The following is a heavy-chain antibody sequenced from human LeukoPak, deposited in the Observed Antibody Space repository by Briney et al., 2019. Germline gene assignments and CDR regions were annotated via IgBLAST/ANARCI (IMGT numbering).Heavy chain of an antibody. V-gene: IGHV1-2*02. CDR3: ARGHEDSSGYYPTYYFDY. CDR1: GYTFTGYY. CDR2: INPNSVGT. Sequence: SVKVSCKASGYTFTGYYMHWVRQAPGQGLEWMGWINPNSVGTNYAQKFQGRVTMTRDTSISTAYMELSRLRSGDTAVYYCARGHEDSSGYYPTYYFDYWGQGTLVTVSS. J-gene: IGHJ4*02. D-gene: IGHD3-22*01.